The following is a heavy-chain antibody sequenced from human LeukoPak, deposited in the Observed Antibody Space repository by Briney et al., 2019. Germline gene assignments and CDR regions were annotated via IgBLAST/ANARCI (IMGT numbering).Heavy chain of an antibody. J-gene: IGHJ5*02. CDR1: GYSFTSYW. D-gene: IGHD3-10*01. CDR2: IYPGDSDT. Sequence: GESLKISCKGSGYSFTSYWIGWVRQMPGKGLEWMGIIYPGDSDTRYSPSFQGQVTISADKSISTAYLQWSSLKASDTAMYYCASSRNYYGSGAPNWFDPWGQGTLVTVSS. V-gene: IGHV5-51*01. CDR3: ASSRNYYGSGAPNWFDP.